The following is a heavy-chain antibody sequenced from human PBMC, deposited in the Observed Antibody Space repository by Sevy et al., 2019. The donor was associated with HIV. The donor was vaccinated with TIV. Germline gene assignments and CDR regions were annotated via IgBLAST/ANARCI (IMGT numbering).Heavy chain of an antibody. CDR3: AKGHGRSSAWLDY. CDR1: GFTFSSFG. CDR2: ISHDGGNK. J-gene: IGHJ4*02. D-gene: IGHD6-19*01. V-gene: IGHV3-30*18. Sequence: GGSLRLSCAASGFTFSSFGMHWVRQAPGKGLEWVSVISHDGGNKYYGDSVKGRFTISRDNSKNTMYLQMNSLRDEDTAVYYCAKGHGRSSAWLDYWGQGTLVTVSS.